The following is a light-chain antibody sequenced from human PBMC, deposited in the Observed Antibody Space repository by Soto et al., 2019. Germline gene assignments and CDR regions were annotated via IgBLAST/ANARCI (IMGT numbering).Light chain of an antibody. CDR3: ETWDRDNRV. V-gene: IGLV4-60*03. CDR1: TGHSSYI. J-gene: IGLJ3*02. CDR2: LQSSGNY. Sequence: QPVLTQSSSASASLGSSVKLTCTVKTGHSSYIIAWHQQQPGKAPRFLMSLQSSGNYNKGSGIPDRFSGSISGADRYLIISNLQSEDEADYYCETWDRDNRVFGGGTQLTVL.